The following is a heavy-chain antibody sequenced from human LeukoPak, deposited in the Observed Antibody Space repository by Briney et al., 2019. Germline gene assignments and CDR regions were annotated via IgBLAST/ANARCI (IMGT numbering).Heavy chain of an antibody. Sequence: ASVKVSCKASGYTFTSYGISWVRQAPGQGLEWMGWINPKSGGTNYAQKFQGRVTMTRDTSISTAYMELSSLRSDDTAVYYCARDDVAAAGTFHYWGQGTLVTVSS. CDR3: ARDDVAAAGTFHY. V-gene: IGHV1-2*02. CDR2: INPKSGGT. D-gene: IGHD6-13*01. CDR1: GYTFTSYG. J-gene: IGHJ4*02.